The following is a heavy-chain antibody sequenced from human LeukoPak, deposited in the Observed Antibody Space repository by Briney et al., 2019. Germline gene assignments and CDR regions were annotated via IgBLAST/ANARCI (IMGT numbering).Heavy chain of an antibody. CDR3: ASHGTTFWYFDL. J-gene: IGHJ2*01. CDR2: IYYSGST. V-gene: IGHV4-34*01. Sequence: SETLSLTCAVYGGSFSGYYWSWIRQPPGKGLEWIGSIYYSGSTYYNPSLKSRVTISVDTSKNQFSLKLSSVTATDTAVYYCASHGTTFWYFDLWGRGTLVTVSS. CDR1: GGSFSGYY. D-gene: IGHD1-7*01.